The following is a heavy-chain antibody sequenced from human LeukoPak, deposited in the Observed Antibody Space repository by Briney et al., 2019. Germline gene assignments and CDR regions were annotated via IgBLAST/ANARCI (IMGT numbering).Heavy chain of an antibody. CDR1: GFIFSSVW. CDR3: TTADYYDFWSGYSTFDY. Sequence: PGGSLRLSCAASGFIFSSVWMNWVRQAPGKGLEWVGRIKSKTDGGTTDYAAPVKGRFSISRDDSKNTLSLQMNSLKTEDTAVYYCTTADYYDFWSGYSTFDYWGQGTLVTVSS. CDR2: IKSKTDGGTT. J-gene: IGHJ4*02. V-gene: IGHV3-15*01. D-gene: IGHD3-3*01.